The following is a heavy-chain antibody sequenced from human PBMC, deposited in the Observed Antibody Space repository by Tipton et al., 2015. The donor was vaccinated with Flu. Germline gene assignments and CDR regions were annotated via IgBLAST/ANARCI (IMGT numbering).Heavy chain of an antibody. V-gene: IGHV1-69*01. CDR1: GGTFSSYA. Sequence: QLVQSGAEVKKPGSSVKVSCKASGGTFSSYAISWVRQAPGQGLEWMGGIIPIFGTANYAQKFQGRVTITADESTSTAYMELSSLGSEDTAVYYCARDKRHVVAATRSPVMDDYYGMDVWGQGTTVPVSS. J-gene: IGHJ6*02. CDR2: IIPIFGTA. D-gene: IGHD2-15*01. CDR3: ARDKRHVVAATRSPVMDDYYGMDV.